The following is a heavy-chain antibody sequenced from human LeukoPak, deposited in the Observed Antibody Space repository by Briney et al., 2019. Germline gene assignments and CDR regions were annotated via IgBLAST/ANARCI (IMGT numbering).Heavy chain of an antibody. V-gene: IGHV3-21*04. J-gene: IGHJ6*02. CDR1: EFTFSTYT. D-gene: IGHD1-26*01. CDR2: ISSSSSYI. CDR3: IRGAASGSYYGFDV. Sequence: GGSLRLSCAASEFTFSTYTMNWVRQAPGKGLEWVSSISSSSSYIYYADSVKGRFTISRDNAKNSLYLQMNSLRAEDTAVYYCIRGAASGSYYGFDVWGQGATVTVSS.